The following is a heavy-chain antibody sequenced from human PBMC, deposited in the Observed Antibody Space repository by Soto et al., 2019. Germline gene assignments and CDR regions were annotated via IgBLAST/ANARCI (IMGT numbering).Heavy chain of an antibody. Sequence: GGSLRLSCAASGFTFSNAWMSWVRQAPGKGLGWVGRIKSKTDGGTTDYAAPVKGRFTISRDDSKNTLYLQMNSLKTEDTAVYYCTSLTYYDFWSGYYTGIPPYYWGQGTLVTVSS. CDR3: TSLTYYDFWSGYYTGIPPYY. CDR1: GFTFSNAW. CDR2: IKSKTDGGTT. J-gene: IGHJ4*02. D-gene: IGHD3-3*01. V-gene: IGHV3-15*01.